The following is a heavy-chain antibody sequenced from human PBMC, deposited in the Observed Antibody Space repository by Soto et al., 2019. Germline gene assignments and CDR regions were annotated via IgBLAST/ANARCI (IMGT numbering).Heavy chain of an antibody. Sequence: SVKVSCKDSGGLFSSFAISWVRQAPGQGLEWMGGIIPVFGTTNYAQKFQGRVTITADESTNTAYMELSSLTSADTAMYYCARGGGPYVWFNEFWGQGTQVTVAS. CDR2: IIPVFGTT. J-gene: IGHJ4*02. V-gene: IGHV1-69*13. D-gene: IGHD3-16*01. CDR3: ARGGGPYVWFNEF. CDR1: GGLFSSFA.